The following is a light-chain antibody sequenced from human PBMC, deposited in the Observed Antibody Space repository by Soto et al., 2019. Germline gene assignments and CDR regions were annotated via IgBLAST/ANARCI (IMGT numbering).Light chain of an antibody. J-gene: IGLJ2*01. V-gene: IGLV2-23*01. CDR3: SSYAGSSTDVV. CDR1: SSDVGSYNL. Sequence: QSALTQPASVSGSPGQSITISCTGTSSDVGSYNLVSWYQQHPGKAPKLMIYEGSKRPSGVSNRFSGSKSGNTASLTISGLQAEDEADYYCSSYAGSSTDVVFGGGTQLTVL. CDR2: EGS.